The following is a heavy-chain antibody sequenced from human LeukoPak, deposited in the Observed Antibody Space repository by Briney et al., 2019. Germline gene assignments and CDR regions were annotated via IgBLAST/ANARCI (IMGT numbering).Heavy chain of an antibody. CDR1: GASIYSGNHC. V-gene: IGHV4-31*03. CDR3: AREDYGGTFDY. CDR2: IYYTGST. Sequence: SETLSLTCTVSGASIYSGNHCWTWIRQFPGKGLEWMGNIYYTGSTNYNPSLKSRLTFSLDTSKNQFFLNLTSVTAGDTAVYHCAREDYGGTFDYWGQGSLVTVSS. J-gene: IGHJ4*02. D-gene: IGHD4-17*01.